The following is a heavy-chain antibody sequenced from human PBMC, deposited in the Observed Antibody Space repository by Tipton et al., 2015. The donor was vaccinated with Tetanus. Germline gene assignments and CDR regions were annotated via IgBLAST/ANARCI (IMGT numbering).Heavy chain of an antibody. CDR1: SGSISTGGYS. CDR2: IFRTGTT. Sequence: TLSLTCTVSSGSISTGGYSWRWIRQPPGKGLECIGYIFRTGTTTYNPSLKSRVSISLDTSKNQFSLNLNSVTAADTAVYYCARGRNWGTDYWGQGILVTVSS. J-gene: IGHJ4*02. CDR3: ARGRNWGTDY. V-gene: IGHV4-30-2*01. D-gene: IGHD7-27*01.